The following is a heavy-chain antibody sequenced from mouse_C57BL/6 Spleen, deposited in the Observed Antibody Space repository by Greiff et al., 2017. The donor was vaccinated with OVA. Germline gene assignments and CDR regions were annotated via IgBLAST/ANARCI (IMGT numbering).Heavy chain of an antibody. CDR3: ARGLPHYYAMDY. D-gene: IGHD2-2*01. CDR2: IDPSDSYT. J-gene: IGHJ4*01. V-gene: IGHV1-50*01. CDR1: GYTFTSYW. Sequence: QVQLQQSGAELVRPGASVKLSCKASGYTFTSYWMQWVKPRPGQGLEWIGAIDPSDSYTNYNQKFKGKATLTVDTSSSAAYMQLSSLTSEDSAVYYCARGLPHYYAMDYWGQGTSVTVSS.